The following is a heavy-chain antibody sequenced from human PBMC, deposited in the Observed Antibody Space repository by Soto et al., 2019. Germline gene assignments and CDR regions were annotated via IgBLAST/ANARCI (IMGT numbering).Heavy chain of an antibody. CDR2: IRSKAYGGTT. V-gene: IGHV3-49*04. CDR1: GFTFGDYA. CDR3: TSDHAEHIAADHNYYYYGMDV. D-gene: IGHD6-13*01. J-gene: IGHJ6*02. Sequence: GGSLRLSCTASGFTFGDYAMSWVRQAPGKGLEWVGFIRSKAYGGTTEYAASVKGRFTISRDDSKSIAYLQMNSLKTEDTAVYYCTSDHAEHIAADHNYYYYGMDVCGQGPKVTVYS.